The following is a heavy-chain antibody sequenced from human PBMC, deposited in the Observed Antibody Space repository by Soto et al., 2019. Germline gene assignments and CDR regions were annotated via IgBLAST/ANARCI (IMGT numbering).Heavy chain of an antibody. Sequence: ASVKVSCKVSGYSFTDYHIHWVRQAPGQGLEWLGRINPKSGGTSTAQKFQGWVTMTRDRSISTVYMELTRLRSDETAVYFCARGHSTDCSNGVCSFFYNHEMDVWGQGTTVTVSS. V-gene: IGHV1-2*04. CDR3: ARGHSTDCSNGVCSFFYNHEMDV. J-gene: IGHJ6*02. CDR1: GYSFTDYH. CDR2: INPKSGGT. D-gene: IGHD2-8*01.